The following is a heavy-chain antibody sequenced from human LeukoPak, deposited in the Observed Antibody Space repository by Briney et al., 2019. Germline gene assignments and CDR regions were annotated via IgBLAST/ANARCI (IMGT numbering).Heavy chain of an antibody. CDR3: ARVGGYCSSTSCYKGPSNKDAFDI. Sequence: ASVKVSCKASGYTFTSYYMHWVRQAPGQGLEWMGIINPSGGSTSYAQKFQGRVTMTRDTSTSTVYMELSSLRSEDTAVYYCARVGGYCSSTSCYKGPSNKDAFDIWGQGTMVTVSS. D-gene: IGHD2-2*02. V-gene: IGHV1-46*01. J-gene: IGHJ3*02. CDR1: GYTFTSYY. CDR2: INPSGGST.